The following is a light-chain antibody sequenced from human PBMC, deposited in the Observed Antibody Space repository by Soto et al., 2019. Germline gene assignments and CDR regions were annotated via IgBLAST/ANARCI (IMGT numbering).Light chain of an antibody. Sequence: EVEMSQTIATLSVTPGERATQSCRAGQSVSSNLAWYQQKPGQAPRLLIYGASTRATGIPARFSGSGSGTEFTLPFSSLQSEDLAVYYCQQYDNWRTIGQGTKVDIK. J-gene: IGKJ1*01. CDR1: QSVSSN. V-gene: IGKV3-15*01. CDR2: GAS. CDR3: QQYDNWRT.